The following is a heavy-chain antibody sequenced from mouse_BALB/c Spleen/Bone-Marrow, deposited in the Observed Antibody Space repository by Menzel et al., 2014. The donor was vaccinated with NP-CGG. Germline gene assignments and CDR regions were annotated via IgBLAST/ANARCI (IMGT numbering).Heavy chain of an antibody. D-gene: IGHD4-1*01. V-gene: IGHV1-4*02. Sequence: VQLVESGAELARPGASVKMPCKASGYTFTSYTIQWVKQRPGQGLEWIGYINPSSGYTDYNQKFKDKTTLTADKSSNTAYMQLTSLTSEDSAVYSCAREARTGAWFTYWGQGTLVTVSA. J-gene: IGHJ3*01. CDR1: GYTFTSYT. CDR3: AREARTGAWFTY. CDR2: INPSSGYT.